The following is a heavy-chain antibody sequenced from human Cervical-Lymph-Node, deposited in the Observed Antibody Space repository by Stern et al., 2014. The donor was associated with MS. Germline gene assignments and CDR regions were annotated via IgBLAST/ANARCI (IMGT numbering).Heavy chain of an antibody. CDR1: GYSFTIYY. J-gene: IGHJ4*02. V-gene: IGHV5-51*04. CDR3: ARHVQGLDY. Sequence: MQLVQSGAEVKKPGESLKLSCKLSGYSFTIYYIAWVRQMPGTGLYVMACIYPYDVEPTCSPSVQGQVTIAADKPITTAYLQWISLMASDTAMYYCARHVQGLDYWGQGTLVTVSS. CDR2: IYPYDVEP.